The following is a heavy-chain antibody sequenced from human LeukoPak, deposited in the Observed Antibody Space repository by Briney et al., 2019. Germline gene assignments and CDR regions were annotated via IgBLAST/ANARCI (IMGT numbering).Heavy chain of an antibody. D-gene: IGHD6-19*01. CDR2: TYYRSKWYS. CDR1: GDSVSSINGA. V-gene: IGHV6-1*01. Sequence: SQTLSVTCAIPGDSVSSINGAWNWVRQSPSRGLEWLGRTYYRSKWYSDYGVPIEGPLSINPDTSKNQFPLHLFSVTPDDTAVYYCARDVATTGWHTFAYWGQGTRVTVSS. J-gene: IGHJ4*02. CDR3: ARDVATTGWHTFAY.